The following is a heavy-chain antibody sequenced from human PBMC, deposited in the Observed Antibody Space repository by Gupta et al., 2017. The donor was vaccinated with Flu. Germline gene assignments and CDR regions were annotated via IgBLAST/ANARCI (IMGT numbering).Heavy chain of an antibody. D-gene: IGHD3-9*01. CDR2: IYYSGSA. Sequence: WISQPPGEGREWIGSIYYSGSAYYNPSLKSRITISVDTSRNQFSLKLRSVTAADTAVYYCARQWGAYDILNGYPTAYYFDYWGQGTRGTVSS. J-gene: IGHJ4*02. CDR3: ARQWGAYDILNGYPTAYYFDY. V-gene: IGHV4-39*01.